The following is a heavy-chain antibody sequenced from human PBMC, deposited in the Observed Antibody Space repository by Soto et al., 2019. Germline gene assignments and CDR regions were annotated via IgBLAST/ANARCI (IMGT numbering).Heavy chain of an antibody. V-gene: IGHV3-30*18. CDR1: GFTFSSYG. D-gene: IGHD2-8*01. Sequence: GGSLRLSCAASGFTFSSYGMHWVRQAPGKGLEWVAVISYDGSNKYYADSVKGRFTISRDNSKNTLYLQMNSLRAEDTAVYYCAKDLLRTCIPIPMRTSYYYGMDVWGQGTTVTVSS. J-gene: IGHJ6*02. CDR3: AKDLLRTCIPIPMRTSYYYGMDV. CDR2: ISYDGSNK.